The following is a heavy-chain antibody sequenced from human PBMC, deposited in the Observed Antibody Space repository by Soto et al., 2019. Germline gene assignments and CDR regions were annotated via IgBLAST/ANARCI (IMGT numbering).Heavy chain of an antibody. D-gene: IGHD6-19*01. V-gene: IGHV3-30-3*01. CDR1: GFTFSSYA. J-gene: IGHJ5*02. CDR2: ISYDGSNK. Sequence: QVQLVESGGGVVQPGRSLRLSCAASGFTFSSYAMHWVRQAPGKGLEWVAVISYDGSNKYYADSVKGRFTISRDNSKNXXYLQMNSLRAEDTAVYYCARDSRTYSSGQEDWFDPWGQGTLVTVSS. CDR3: ARDSRTYSSGQEDWFDP.